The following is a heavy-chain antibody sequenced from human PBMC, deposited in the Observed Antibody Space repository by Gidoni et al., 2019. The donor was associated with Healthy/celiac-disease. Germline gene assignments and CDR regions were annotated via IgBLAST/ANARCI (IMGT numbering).Heavy chain of an antibody. J-gene: IGHJ5*02. D-gene: IGHD2-15*01. Sequence: QVQLQQWGAGLLKPSETLSLTCAVYGGSFSGYYWSWIRQPPGKGLEWIGEINHSGSTNYNPSLKSRVTISVDTSKNQFSLKLSSVTAADTAVYYCARGAGGGRFDPWGQGTLVTVSS. V-gene: IGHV4-34*01. CDR3: ARGAGGGRFDP. CDR1: GGSFSGYY. CDR2: INHSGST.